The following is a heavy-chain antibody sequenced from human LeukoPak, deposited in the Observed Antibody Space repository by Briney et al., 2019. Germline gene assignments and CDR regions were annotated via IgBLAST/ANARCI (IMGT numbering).Heavy chain of an antibody. V-gene: IGHV3-21*01. CDR2: ISSSSSYI. CDR1: GFTFSSYS. Sequence: GGSLRLSCAASGFTFSSYSMNWVRQAPGKGLEWVSSISSSSSYIYYADSVKGRFTISRDNAKNSLYVQMNSLRAEDTAVYYCARGYCSGGSCLEFDPWGQGTLVTVSS. CDR3: ARGYCSGGSCLEFDP. D-gene: IGHD2-15*01. J-gene: IGHJ5*02.